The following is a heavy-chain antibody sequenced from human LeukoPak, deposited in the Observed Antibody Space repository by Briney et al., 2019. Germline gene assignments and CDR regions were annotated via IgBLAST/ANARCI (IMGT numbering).Heavy chain of an antibody. J-gene: IGHJ4*02. V-gene: IGHV1-8*01. CDR3: ASMYSSSSLGY. CDR2: MTSPSGNT. CDR1: VYTFTIYD. D-gene: IGHD6-6*01. Sequence: ASVMVSYKASVYTFTIYDINGVRQATGQGLKSMGGMTSPSGNTGYEHKFQGRVTMTRNTSISTAYMELSSLRSEATAVYYCASMYSSSSLGYWGQGTLVTVSS.